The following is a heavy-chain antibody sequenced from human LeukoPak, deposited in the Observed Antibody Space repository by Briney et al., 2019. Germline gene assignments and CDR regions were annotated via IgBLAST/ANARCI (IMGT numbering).Heavy chain of an antibody. V-gene: IGHV3-23*01. CDR1: GFTFSSYA. CDR2: ISGSGGST. D-gene: IGHD2-2*01. CDR3: AKDGSFYCSSTSCPEYFQH. Sequence: GGSLRLSCAASGFTFSSYAMSWVRQAPGKGLEWVSAISGSGGSTYYADSVKGRFPISRDNSKNTLYLQMNSLRAEDTAVYYCAKDGSFYCSSTSCPEYFQHWGQGTLVTVSS. J-gene: IGHJ1*01.